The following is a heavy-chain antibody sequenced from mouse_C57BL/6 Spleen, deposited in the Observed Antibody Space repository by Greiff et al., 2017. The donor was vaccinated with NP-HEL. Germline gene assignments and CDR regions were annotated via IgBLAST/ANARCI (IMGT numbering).Heavy chain of an antibody. CDR1: GFTFSDYG. V-gene: IGHV5-17*01. J-gene: IGHJ4*01. CDR3: AMGRRYAMDY. CDR2: ISSGSSTI. Sequence: EVQVVESGGGLVKPGGSLKLSCAASGFTFSDYGMHWVRQAPEKGLEWVAYISSGSSTIYYADTVKGRFTISRDNAKNTLFLQMTSLRSGDTAMYYCAMGRRYAMDYWGQGTSVTVSS. D-gene: IGHD4-1*01.